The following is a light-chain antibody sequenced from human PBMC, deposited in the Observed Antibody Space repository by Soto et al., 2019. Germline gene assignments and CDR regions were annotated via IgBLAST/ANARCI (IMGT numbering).Light chain of an antibody. J-gene: IGLJ3*02. V-gene: IGLV2-14*03. CDR1: SSDVGGYNY. CDR3: CSYTTSNSRV. CDR2: DVT. Sequence: QSALTQPASVSGSPGQSITISCTGTSSDVGGYNYVSWYQHHPGKAPKLMIYDVTDRPSGVSDRFSGSKSGNTASLTISGLQPEDEADYYCCSYTTSNSRVFGGGTQLTVL.